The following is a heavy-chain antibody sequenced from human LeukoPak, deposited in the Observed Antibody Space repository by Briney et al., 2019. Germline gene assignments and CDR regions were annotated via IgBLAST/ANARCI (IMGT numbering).Heavy chain of an antibody. CDR2: IWYDGSNK. V-gene: IGHV3-33*01. D-gene: IGHD5-24*01. CDR3: ARGRVGDGYNYLDY. J-gene: IGHJ4*02. CDR1: GFTFSSYG. Sequence: GGSLRLSCAASGFTFSSYGMHWVRQAPGKGLEWFAVIWYDGSNKYYADSVKGRFTISRDNPKNTLYLQMNILRAEDTAVYYCARGRVGDGYNYLDYWGQGTLVTVSS.